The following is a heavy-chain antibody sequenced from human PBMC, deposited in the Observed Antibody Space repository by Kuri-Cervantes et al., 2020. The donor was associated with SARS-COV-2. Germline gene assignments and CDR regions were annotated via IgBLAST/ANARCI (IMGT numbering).Heavy chain of an antibody. V-gene: IGHV1-18*04. Sequence: ASVQVSCKASGYTFTSYGISWVRQAPGQGREWMGWTSAYNGNTNYAQKLQGRVTMTTDTSASTAYMELSSLRSEDTAVYYCARDLSYTAPGYYGMDVWGQASTVTVSS. CDR2: TSAYNGNT. D-gene: IGHD3-16*01. J-gene: IGHJ6*02. CDR1: GYTFTSYG. CDR3: ARDLSYTAPGYYGMDV.